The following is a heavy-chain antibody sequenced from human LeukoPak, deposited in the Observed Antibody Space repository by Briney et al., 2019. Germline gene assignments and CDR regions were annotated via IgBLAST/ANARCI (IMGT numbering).Heavy chain of an antibody. CDR2: IYHSGST. J-gene: IGHJ6*03. Sequence: SETLSLTCNVSGYSISSGYYWGWIRQPPGKGLEWIGNIYHSGSTYYNPSLKSRVTISVDTSKNQFSLRLRSVTAADTAVYYCARLPFFWSGHSYYYYMDVWGKGTTVTVSS. V-gene: IGHV4-38-2*02. CDR1: GYSISSGYY. CDR3: ARLPFFWSGHSYYYYMDV. D-gene: IGHD3-3*01.